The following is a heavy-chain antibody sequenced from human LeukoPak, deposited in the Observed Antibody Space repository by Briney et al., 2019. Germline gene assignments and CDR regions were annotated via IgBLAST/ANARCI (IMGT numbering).Heavy chain of an antibody. CDR1: GDSVSSNSAA. CDR2: TYYRSKWYN. Sequence: SQTLSLTCAISGDSVSSNSAAWNWIRQSPSRGLEWLGRTYYRSKWYNDYAVSVKSRITINPDTSKNQFSLQLNSVTPEDTAVYYCARALGPVYSGITPAFDYWGQGTLVTVSS. J-gene: IGHJ4*02. D-gene: IGHD1-26*01. V-gene: IGHV6-1*01. CDR3: ARALGPVYSGITPAFDY.